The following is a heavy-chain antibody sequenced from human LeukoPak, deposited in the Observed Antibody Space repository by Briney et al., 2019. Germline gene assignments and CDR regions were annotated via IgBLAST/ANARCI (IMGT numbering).Heavy chain of an antibody. D-gene: IGHD4-23*01. CDR2: IYYSGST. Sequence: SETLSLTCTVSGGSISSYYWSWIRQPPGKGLEWIGYIYYSGSTNYNPSLKSRVTISVDTSKNQCSLKLSSVTAADTAVYYCARAPDGGPLDYWGQGTLVTVSS. V-gene: IGHV4-59*01. CDR1: GGSISSYY. CDR3: ARAPDGGPLDY. J-gene: IGHJ4*02.